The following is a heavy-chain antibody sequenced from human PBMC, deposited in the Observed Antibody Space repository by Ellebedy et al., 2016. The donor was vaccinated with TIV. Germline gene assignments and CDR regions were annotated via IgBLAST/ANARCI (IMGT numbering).Heavy chain of an antibody. Sequence: GESLKISXAASGFTFSSYAMHWVRQAPGKGLEWVAVISYDGSNKYYADSVKGRFTISRDNSKNTLYLQMNSLRAEDTAVYYCARDGGSGSSWPIDYWGQGTLVTVSS. CDR1: GFTFSSYA. V-gene: IGHV3-30-3*01. CDR2: ISYDGSNK. J-gene: IGHJ4*02. CDR3: ARDGGSGSSWPIDY. D-gene: IGHD6-13*01.